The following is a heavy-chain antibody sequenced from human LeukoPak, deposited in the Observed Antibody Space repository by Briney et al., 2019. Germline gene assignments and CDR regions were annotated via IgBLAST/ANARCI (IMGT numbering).Heavy chain of an antibody. CDR1: GFTFSSYA. CDR3: ARDSSSWYWYYYYGMDV. V-gene: IGHV3-30-3*01. Sequence: GGSLRLSCAASGFTFSSYAMHWVRQAPGKGLEWVAVISYDGSNKYCADSVKGRFTISRDNSKNTLYLQMNSLRAEDTAVYYCARDSSSWYWYYYYGMDVWGQGTTVTVSS. D-gene: IGHD6-13*01. CDR2: ISYDGSNK. J-gene: IGHJ6*02.